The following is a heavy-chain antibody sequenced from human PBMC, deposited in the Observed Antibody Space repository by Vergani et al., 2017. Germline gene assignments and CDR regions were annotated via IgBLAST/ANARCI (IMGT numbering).Heavy chain of an antibody. CDR3: ARVGTSSIRDYFDY. Sequence: VQSGDEVKKPGASVKVSCKASGYTFTDYFMHWVRQAPGQGLEWMGWINPNSGGTNYAQKFQGRVTMTRDTSISTAYMELSNLRSDDTAVYYCARVGTSSIRDYFDYWGQGTLVTVSS. J-gene: IGHJ4*02. CDR1: GYTFTDYF. CDR2: INPNSGGT. V-gene: IGHV1-2*02. D-gene: IGHD2-2*01.